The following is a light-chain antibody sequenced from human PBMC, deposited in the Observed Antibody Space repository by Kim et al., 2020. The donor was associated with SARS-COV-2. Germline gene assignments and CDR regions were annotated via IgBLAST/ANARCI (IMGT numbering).Light chain of an antibody. CDR1: QSISSW. CDR2: KAP. V-gene: IGKV1-5*03. Sequence: DIKMTKSPSTLSASVGDRFTITCRASQSISSWLAWYQQKPGKAPKLLIYKAPSLESGFPSRFSGSGAGTEFTLTISSLQLDDFATYYCQQYNSYSWTFGQGTKVDIK. J-gene: IGKJ1*01. CDR3: QQYNSYSWT.